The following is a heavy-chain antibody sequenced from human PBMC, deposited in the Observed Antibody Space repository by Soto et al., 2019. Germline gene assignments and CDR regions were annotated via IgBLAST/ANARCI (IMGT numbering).Heavy chain of an antibody. V-gene: IGHV3-23*01. CDR3: AKDRAPSDV. J-gene: IGHJ6*02. Sequence: GGSLRLSCAASGFIFINFAMSWVRQAPGKGLEWVSAISGSGGSTYYADSVKGRFTISRDNSKNMLYVQMNSLRVEDTAVYYCAKDRAPSDVWGQGTTVTVSS. CDR1: GFIFINFA. CDR2: ISGSGGST.